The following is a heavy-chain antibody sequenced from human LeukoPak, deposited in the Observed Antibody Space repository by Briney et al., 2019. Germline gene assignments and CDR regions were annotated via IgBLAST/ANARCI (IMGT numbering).Heavy chain of an antibody. D-gene: IGHD6-19*01. V-gene: IGHV1-8*02. CDR3: ARGHPGYDSGWPDY. CDR2: VSPSSGDT. Sequence: GTSVKVSCKTSGYSFTSHNINWVRQATGQGLEWMGWVSPSSGDTAYAQKFQGRVTMTRDTSISTAYMELSSLASEDTAVYYCARGHPGYDSGWPDYWGQGALVTVSS. CDR1: GYSFTSHN. J-gene: IGHJ4*02.